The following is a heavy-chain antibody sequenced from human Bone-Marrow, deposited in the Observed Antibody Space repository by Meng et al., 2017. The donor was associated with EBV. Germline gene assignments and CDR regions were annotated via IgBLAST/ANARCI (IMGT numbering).Heavy chain of an antibody. J-gene: IGHJ4*02. V-gene: IGHV1-3*01. D-gene: IGHD6-19*01. Sequence: QVQHVQSGAEVGKPGASVKVSCKASGYTFTNYAMHWVRQAPGQRLEWMGWINPGNGNTKYSQKFQGRASITRDISASIVYMELTSLRSEDTAVYYCATEPGYSSGWGQGTLVTVSS. CDR1: GYTFTNYA. CDR3: ATEPGYSSG. CDR2: INPGNGNT.